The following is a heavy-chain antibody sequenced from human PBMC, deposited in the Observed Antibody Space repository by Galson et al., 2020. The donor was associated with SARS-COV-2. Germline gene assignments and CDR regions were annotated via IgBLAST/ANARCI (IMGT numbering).Heavy chain of an antibody. J-gene: IGHJ3*02. CDR3: ARAKGDYYDSSGYYTLDYAFNI. CDR2: VIPMLALA. V-gene: IGHV1-69*02. D-gene: IGHD3-22*01. Sequence: KISCKASGGPFSNYTISWVRQAPGQGLEWMGRVIPMLALANYAPKFQARVTITADTSTSTAYMELSSLRSEDTAVYFCARAKGDYYDSSGYYTLDYAFNIWGQGTMVTVSS. CDR1: GGPFSNYT.